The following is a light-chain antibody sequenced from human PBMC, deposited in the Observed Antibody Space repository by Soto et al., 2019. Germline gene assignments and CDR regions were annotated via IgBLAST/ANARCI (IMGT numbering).Light chain of an antibody. J-gene: IGKJ2*01. V-gene: IGKV1-27*01. CDR2: AAS. CDR1: RDISSS. Sequence: DVQMTQSPSSLSASVGDRVTITCRASRDISSSLAWYQQKPGKVPKLLIYAASTLHAGLQSRFSGSGSGTFFTPTINSLQPEDVATYYRQKYNSPPITFGRGTRLEIK. CDR3: QKYNSPPIT.